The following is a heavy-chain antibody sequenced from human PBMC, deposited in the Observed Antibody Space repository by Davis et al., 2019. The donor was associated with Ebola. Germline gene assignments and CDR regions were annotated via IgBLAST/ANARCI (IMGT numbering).Heavy chain of an antibody. CDR1: GFTFSSYS. D-gene: IGHD1-1*01. J-gene: IGHJ4*02. Sequence: GGSLRLSCAASGFTFSSYSMNWVRQAPGKGLEWVANIKQDGSEKYYVDSVKGRFTISRDNAKNSLYLQMNSLRAEDTAVYYCARTVQAFDYWGQGTLVTVSS. CDR3: ARTVQAFDY. CDR2: IKQDGSEK. V-gene: IGHV3-7*01.